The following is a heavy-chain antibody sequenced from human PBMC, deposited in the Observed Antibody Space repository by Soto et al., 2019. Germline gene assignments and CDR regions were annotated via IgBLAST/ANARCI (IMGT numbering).Heavy chain of an antibody. V-gene: IGHV1-69*04. Sequence: ASVKVSCKASGGTFSSYTISWVRQAPGQGLEWMGRIIPILGIANYAQKFQGRVTITADKSTSTAYMELSSLRSEDTAVYYCARDHTTRRDYFDYSGQGTLVTVSS. J-gene: IGHJ4*02. CDR2: IIPILGIA. CDR1: GGTFSSYT. D-gene: IGHD1-1*01. CDR3: ARDHTTRRDYFDY.